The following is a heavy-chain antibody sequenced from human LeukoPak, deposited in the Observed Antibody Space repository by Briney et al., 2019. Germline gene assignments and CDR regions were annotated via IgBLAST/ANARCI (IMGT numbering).Heavy chain of an antibody. J-gene: IGHJ4*02. CDR2: INTDGSST. Sequence: GGSLRLSCSASGFTLSNYWIHWVRQAPGKGLVWVSRINTDGSSTNYADSVKGRFTISRDNSKNTLYLQMNSLRAEDTAVYYCAKCAGLTYYYDSSGYYDYWGQGTLVTVSS. CDR1: GFTLSNYW. CDR3: AKCAGLTYYYDSSGYYDY. V-gene: IGHV3-74*01. D-gene: IGHD3-22*01.